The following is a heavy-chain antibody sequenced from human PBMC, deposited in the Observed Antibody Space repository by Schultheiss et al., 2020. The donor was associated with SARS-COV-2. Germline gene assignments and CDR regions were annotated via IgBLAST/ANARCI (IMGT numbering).Heavy chain of an antibody. J-gene: IGHJ6*03. D-gene: IGHD3-22*01. CDR3: ARRSHYYDSSGYRARREPAGVAPFYYYYMDV. CDR2: IYYSGST. V-gene: IGHV4-38-2*01. Sequence: SETLSLTCAVSGYSISSGYYWGWIRQPPGKGLEWIGYIYYSGSTNYNPSLKSRVTISVDTSKNQFSLKLSSVTAADTAVYYCARRSHYYDSSGYRARREPAGVAPFYYYYMDVWGKGTTVTVSS. CDR1: GYSISSGYY.